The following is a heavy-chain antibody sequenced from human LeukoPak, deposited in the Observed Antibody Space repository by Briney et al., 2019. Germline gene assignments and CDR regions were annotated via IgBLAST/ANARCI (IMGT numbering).Heavy chain of an antibody. CDR3: ARVSSGSYYILDY. J-gene: IGHJ4*02. CDR1: RFTFSSHD. V-gene: IGHV3-48*03. Sequence: PGGSLRLSCVASRFTFSSHDMNWVRQAPGKGLEWVSYISSSGSTIYYADSVKGRLTISRDNAKNSLYLQMSSLRAEDTAVYYCARVSSGSYYILDYWGQGTLVTVSS. D-gene: IGHD1-26*01. CDR2: ISSSGSTI.